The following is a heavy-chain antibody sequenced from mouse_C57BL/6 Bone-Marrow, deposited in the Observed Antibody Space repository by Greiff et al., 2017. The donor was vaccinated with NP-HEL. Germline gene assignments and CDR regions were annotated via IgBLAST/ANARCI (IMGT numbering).Heavy chain of an antibody. D-gene: IGHD2-3*01. CDR3: ARDPGLLRTFAY. V-gene: IGHV5-4*01. CDR1: GFTFSSYA. Sequence: EVQRVESGGGLVKPGGSLKLSCAASGFTFSSYAMSWVRQTPEKRLEWVATISDGGSYTYYPDNVKGRFTISRDNAKNNLYLQMSHLKSEDTAMYYCARDPGLLRTFAYWGQGTLVTVSA. J-gene: IGHJ3*01. CDR2: ISDGGSYT.